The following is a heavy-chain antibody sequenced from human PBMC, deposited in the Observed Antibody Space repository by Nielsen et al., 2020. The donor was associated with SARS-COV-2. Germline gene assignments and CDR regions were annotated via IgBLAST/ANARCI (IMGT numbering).Heavy chain of an antibody. CDR3: AKGNIVVVVAATYFDY. J-gene: IGHJ4*02. Sequence: GESLKISCAASGFTFSSYAMSWVRQAPGKGLEWVSAISGSGGSTYYADSVKGRFTISRDNSKNTLYLQMNSLRAEDTAVYYCAKGNIVVVVAATYFDYWGQGTLVTVSS. CDR1: GFTFSSYA. V-gene: IGHV3-23*01. CDR2: ISGSGGST. D-gene: IGHD2-15*01.